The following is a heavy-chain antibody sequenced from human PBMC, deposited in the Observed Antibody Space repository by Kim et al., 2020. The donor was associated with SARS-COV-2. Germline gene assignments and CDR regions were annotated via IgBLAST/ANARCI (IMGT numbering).Heavy chain of an antibody. J-gene: IGHJ5*02. CDR3: ARGQWPVPLRPWFDP. CDR1: GGSISSGDFY. CDR2: IYYSGST. D-gene: IGHD6-19*01. V-gene: IGHV4-30-4*01. Sequence: SETLSLTCTVSGGSISSGDFYWSWMRQPTGKGLEWIGYIYYSGSTYYNPSLKSRVTISVDTSKNQFSLKLSSVTAADTAVYYCARGQWPVPLRPWFDPWGQGTLVTVSS.